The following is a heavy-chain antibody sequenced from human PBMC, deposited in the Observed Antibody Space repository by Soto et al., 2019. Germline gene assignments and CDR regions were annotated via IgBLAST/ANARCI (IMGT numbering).Heavy chain of an antibody. CDR2: ISYDGSNK. Sequence: QVQLVESGGGVVQPGTSLRLSCATSGFTFSNFAMHWVRQAPGKGLEWVAVISYDGSNKYYADSVRGRFTISRDNYKNTLFLQLSSLRSEDTALYYCARDHLAVAGGADYWGQGTLVTVSS. D-gene: IGHD6-19*01. CDR3: ARDHLAVAGGADY. CDR1: GFTFSNFA. V-gene: IGHV3-30-3*01. J-gene: IGHJ4*02.